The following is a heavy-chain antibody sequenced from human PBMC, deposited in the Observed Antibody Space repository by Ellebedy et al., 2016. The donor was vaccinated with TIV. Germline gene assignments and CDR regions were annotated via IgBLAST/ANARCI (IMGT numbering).Heavy chain of an antibody. Sequence: GESLKISCAASGFTVSSNYMSWLRQAPGKGLEWVSAISGSDGSTSYADSVKGRFTISRDNSKNTLSLQMFSLGAEDTAIYYCAKEVGAVGVPLFDYWGQGTLVTVSS. V-gene: IGHV3-23*01. CDR1: GFTVSSNY. CDR2: ISGSDGST. CDR3: AKEVGAVGVPLFDY. J-gene: IGHJ4*02. D-gene: IGHD6-13*01.